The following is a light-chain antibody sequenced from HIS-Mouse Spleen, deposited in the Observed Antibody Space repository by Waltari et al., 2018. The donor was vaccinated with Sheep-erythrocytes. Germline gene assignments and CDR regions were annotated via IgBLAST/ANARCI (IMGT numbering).Light chain of an antibody. CDR1: SSDVGGYNY. V-gene: IGLV2-11*01. Sequence: QSALTQPRSVSGSPGQSVTISCTGTSSDVGGYNYVSWYQQHPGKAPKLMIYDVSKRPSGVPERFSGYESGHKASLTISGLQAEYEADYYCCSYAGSYTFVVFGGGTKLTVL. CDR3: CSYAGSYTFVV. CDR2: DVS. J-gene: IGLJ2*01.